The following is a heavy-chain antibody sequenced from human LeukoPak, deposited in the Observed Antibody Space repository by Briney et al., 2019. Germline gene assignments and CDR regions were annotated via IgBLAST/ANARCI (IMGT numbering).Heavy chain of an antibody. D-gene: IGHD3-10*01. V-gene: IGHV4-59*08. CDR1: GGSFSGYY. CDR2: IYYSGST. CDR3: ARTNILLWFGEPTGWFDP. Sequence: KPSETLSLTCAVYGGSFSGYYWSWIRQPPGKGLEWIGYIYYSGSTNYNPSLKSRVTISVDTSKNQFSLKLSSVTAADTAVYYCARTNILLWFGEPTGWFDPWGQGTLVTVSS. J-gene: IGHJ5*02.